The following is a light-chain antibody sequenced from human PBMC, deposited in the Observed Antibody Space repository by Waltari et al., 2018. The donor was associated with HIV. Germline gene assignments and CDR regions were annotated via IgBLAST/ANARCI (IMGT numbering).Light chain of an antibody. V-gene: IGLV3-21*04. CDR1: NIGSKS. Sequence: SYVLTQPPSVSVAPGQTARITCGGNNIGSKSVHWYQQKPGQAPVLVIYYDSDRPSGIPERFSGSNSGSTATLTISRVEAGDEADYYCQLWDSSSDHPVFGGGIKLTVL. J-gene: IGLJ3*02. CDR3: QLWDSSSDHPV. CDR2: YDS.